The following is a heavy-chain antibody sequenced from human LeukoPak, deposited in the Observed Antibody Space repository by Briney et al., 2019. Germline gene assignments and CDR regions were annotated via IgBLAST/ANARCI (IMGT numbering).Heavy chain of an antibody. Sequence: GGSLRLSCAASGFAFSDYYMNWIRQAPGKGLEWVSYISSSSSTIYYADSVKGRFTISRDNAKNSLYLQMNSLRAEDTAVYYCARDGTNYDYVWGRRVDAFDIWGQGTMVTVSS. CDR2: ISSSSSTI. CDR3: ARDGTNYDYVWGRRVDAFDI. D-gene: IGHD3-16*01. CDR1: GFAFSDYY. J-gene: IGHJ3*02. V-gene: IGHV3-11*04.